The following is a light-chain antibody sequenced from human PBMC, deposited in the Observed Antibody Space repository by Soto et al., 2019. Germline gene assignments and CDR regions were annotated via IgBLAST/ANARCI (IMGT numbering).Light chain of an antibody. CDR1: QSVSSNY. J-gene: IGKJ1*01. CDR2: GAV. V-gene: IGKV3-20*01. CDR3: QQYGSSPRT. Sequence: EIVLTQSPGTLSLSPGERAXXXXXXRQSVSSNYLAWYQPKPGQAPRLLIYGAVKSATGIPDRFSGSGSGTDFTLTISRMEPEDFAVYCCQQYGSSPRTFGQGTKVDIK.